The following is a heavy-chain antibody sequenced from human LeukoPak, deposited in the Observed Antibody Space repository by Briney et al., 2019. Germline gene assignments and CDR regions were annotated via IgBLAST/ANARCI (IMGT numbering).Heavy chain of an antibody. V-gene: IGHV4-34*01. CDR1: GGSFSGYY. J-gene: IGHJ4*02. D-gene: IGHD6-19*01. CDR3: ARWRRGGWSLDY. Sequence: KPSETLSLTCAVYGGSFSGYYWSWIRQPPGKGLEWIGEINHSGSTNYNPSLKSRVTISVDTSKNQFSLKLSSVTAADTAVYYCARWRRGGWSLDYWGQGTLVTVSS. CDR2: INHSGST.